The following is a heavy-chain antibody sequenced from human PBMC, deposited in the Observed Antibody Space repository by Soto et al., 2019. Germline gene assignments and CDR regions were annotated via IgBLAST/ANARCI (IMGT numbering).Heavy chain of an antibody. CDR1: GGSISSYY. CDR3: AMEGWFGEYDYFDY. Sequence: SETLSLTCTVSGGSISSYYWSWIRQPPGKGLEWIGYIYYSGSTNYNPSLKSRVTISVDTSKNQFSLKLSSVTAADTAVYYCAMEGWFGEYDYFDYWGQGTLVTVSS. J-gene: IGHJ4*02. D-gene: IGHD3-10*01. V-gene: IGHV4-59*01. CDR2: IYYSGST.